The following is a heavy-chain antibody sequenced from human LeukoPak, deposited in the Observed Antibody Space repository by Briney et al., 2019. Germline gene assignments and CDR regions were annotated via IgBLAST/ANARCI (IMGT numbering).Heavy chain of an antibody. Sequence: GGSLRLSCAASGFTFSSYGMHWVRQAPGKGLEWVAFIRYDGSNKYYADSVKGRFTISRDNSKNTLYLRMNSLRAEDTAVYYCAKGGGGSGSYGAFDIWGQGTMVTVSS. CDR3: AKGGGGSGSYGAFDI. D-gene: IGHD3-10*01. CDR1: GFTFSSYG. V-gene: IGHV3-30*02. CDR2: IRYDGSNK. J-gene: IGHJ3*02.